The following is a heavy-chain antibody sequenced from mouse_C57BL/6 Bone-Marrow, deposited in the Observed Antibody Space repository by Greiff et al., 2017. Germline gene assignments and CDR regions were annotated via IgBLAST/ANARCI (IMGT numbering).Heavy chain of an antibody. CDR2: ISDGGSYT. D-gene: IGHD1-1*01. CDR1: GFTFSSYA. Sequence: EVKLMESGGGLVKPGGSLKLSCAASGFTFSSYAMSWVRQTPEKRLEWVATISDGGSYTYYPDNVKGRFTIFRDNAKNNLYLQMSHLKSEDTAMYYCARGTTVVAGAMDYWGQGTSVTVSS. V-gene: IGHV5-4*03. CDR3: ARGTTVVAGAMDY. J-gene: IGHJ4*01.